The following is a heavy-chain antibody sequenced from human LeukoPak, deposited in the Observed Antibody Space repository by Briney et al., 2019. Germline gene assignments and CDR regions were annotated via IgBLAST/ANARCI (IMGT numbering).Heavy chain of an antibody. CDR3: ARVRARIAARKVFDY. CDR1: GGSFSGYY. J-gene: IGHJ4*02. V-gene: IGHV4-34*01. Sequence: SETLSLTCAVYGGSFSGYYWSWIRRPPGKGLEWIGEINHSGSTNYNPSLKSRVTISVDTSKNQFSLKLSSVTAADTAVYYCARVRARIAARKVFDYWGQGTLVTVSS. D-gene: IGHD6-6*01. CDR2: INHSGST.